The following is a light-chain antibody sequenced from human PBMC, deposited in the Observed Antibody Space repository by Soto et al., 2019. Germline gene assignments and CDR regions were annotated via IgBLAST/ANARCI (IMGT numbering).Light chain of an antibody. J-gene: IGKJ2*01. Sequence: EIVLTQSPGTLSLSPGERAALSCRASQSVSSTSLAWYQQKPGQAPRLLIYDASSSATDITDRCSGSGSGSDCTLTISRLKPEGVAVYYCQHYGGATPRYTFDQGTKVEIK. CDR2: DAS. V-gene: IGKV3-20*01. CDR3: QHYGGATPRYT. CDR1: QSVSSTS.